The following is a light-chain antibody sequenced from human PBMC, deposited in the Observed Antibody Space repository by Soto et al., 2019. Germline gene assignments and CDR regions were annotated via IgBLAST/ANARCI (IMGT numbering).Light chain of an antibody. Sequence: QSALTQPASVSGSPGQSITISCTGTNSDVGGYDRVSWYQHHPGKAPKLLIFEVYNRPSGISDRFSGSKSGDTASLTISGLQAEDEADYYCISFAGSPVVFGGGTKVTVL. CDR3: ISFAGSPVV. V-gene: IGLV2-14*01. CDR2: EVY. J-gene: IGLJ2*01. CDR1: NSDVGGYDR.